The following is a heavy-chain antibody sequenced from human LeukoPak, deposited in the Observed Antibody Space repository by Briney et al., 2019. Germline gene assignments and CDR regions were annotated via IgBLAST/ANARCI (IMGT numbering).Heavy chain of an antibody. V-gene: IGHV7-4-1*02. J-gene: IGHJ6*02. CDR1: GYTITSYA. CDR3: AREGQQQLVRYYYYGMDV. Sequence: ASVKVSCKASGYTITSYAMNWVRQAPGQGLEWMGWINTNTGNPTYAQGFTGRFVFSLDTSVSTAYLQISSLKAEDTAVYYCAREGQQQLVRYYYYGMDVWGQGTTVTVSS. CDR2: INTNTGNP. D-gene: IGHD6-13*01.